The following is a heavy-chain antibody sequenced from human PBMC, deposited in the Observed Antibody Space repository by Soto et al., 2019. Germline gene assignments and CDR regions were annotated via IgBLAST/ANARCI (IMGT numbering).Heavy chain of an antibody. CDR3: ARPIPRWSYHYGMDV. J-gene: IGHJ6*02. CDR2: ISFDGKNE. Sequence: PGGSLRLSCAASEFTFSSYAMHWVRQAPGRGLEWVALISFDGKNEYYADSVKGRFTIARDNSRNMVYLEMNGLRPDDTATYFCARPIPRWSYHYGMDVWGHGTTLTVPS. CDR1: EFTFSSYA. D-gene: IGHD2-15*01. V-gene: IGHV3-30*04.